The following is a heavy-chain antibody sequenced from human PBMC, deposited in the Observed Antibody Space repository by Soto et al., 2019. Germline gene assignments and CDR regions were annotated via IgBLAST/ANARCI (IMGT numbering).Heavy chain of an antibody. CDR1: GYTFTGYY. Sequence: ASVKVSCKASGYTFTGYYMHWVRQAPGQGLEWMGWINPNSGGTSYAQKFQGWVTMTRDTSISTAYMELSRLRSDDTAVYYCARPRRRGNSHFDYWGQGTLVTVSS. D-gene: IGHD1-1*01. CDR2: INPNSGGT. J-gene: IGHJ4*02. CDR3: ARPRRRGNSHFDY. V-gene: IGHV1-2*04.